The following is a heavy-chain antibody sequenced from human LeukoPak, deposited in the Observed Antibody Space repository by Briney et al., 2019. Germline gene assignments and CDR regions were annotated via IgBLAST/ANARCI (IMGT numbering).Heavy chain of an antibody. V-gene: IGHV4-59*01. J-gene: IGHJ4*02. Sequence: SETLSLTCTISGGSISDYYWSWIRQPPGKGLEWIGYIYYSGSTHYNPSLKSRITISVDTSKNQFSLKLTSVTAADTAVYYCARDMGSAAGHDYWGQGTLVTVSS. D-gene: IGHD6-13*01. CDR2: IYYSGST. CDR1: GGSISDYY. CDR3: ARDMGSAAGHDY.